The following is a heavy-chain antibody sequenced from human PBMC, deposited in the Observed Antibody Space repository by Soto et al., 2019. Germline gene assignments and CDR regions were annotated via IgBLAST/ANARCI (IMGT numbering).Heavy chain of an antibody. CDR3: ARMSYYYDKWYFDL. CDR2: VYYSGTT. V-gene: IGHV4-30-4*01. D-gene: IGHD3-22*01. CDR1: GGSINNNDYY. Sequence: QLQESGPGLVKPSETLSLTCTVSGGSINNNDYYWNWIRQTPGKGLEWIGYVYYSGTTYYIPSLNSRLSMSVDTSRNQFSLKLSAVTAADTAIYLCARMSYYYDKWYFDLWGRGTLVAVSS. J-gene: IGHJ2*01.